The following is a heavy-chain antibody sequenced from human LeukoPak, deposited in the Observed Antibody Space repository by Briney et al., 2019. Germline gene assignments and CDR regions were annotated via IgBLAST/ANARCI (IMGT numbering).Heavy chain of an antibody. CDR2: ISSSSSYI. D-gene: IGHD3-10*01. CDR1: GFTFSSYS. CDR3: ARGPPLRGDPFYYYYGMDV. V-gene: IGHV3-21*01. J-gene: IGHJ6*02. Sequence: GSLRLSCAASGFTFSSYSMNWVRQAPGKGLEWVSSISSSSSYIYYADSVKGRFTIPRDNAKNSLYLQMNSLRAEDTAVYYCARGPPLRGDPFYYYYGMDVWGQGTTVTVSS.